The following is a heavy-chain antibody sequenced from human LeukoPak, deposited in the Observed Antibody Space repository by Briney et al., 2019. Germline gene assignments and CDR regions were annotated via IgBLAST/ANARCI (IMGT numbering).Heavy chain of an antibody. CDR2: ISSSGST. CDR1: GDSISSGDYY. Sequence: SETLSLTCTVSGDSISSGDYYWSWIRQPAGKGLEWIGRISSSGSTNYNPSLKSRVTISVDTSKNQFSLKLSSVTAADTAVYYCARSLTVTRFYYYYMDVWGKGTTVTVSS. J-gene: IGHJ6*03. D-gene: IGHD4-17*01. CDR3: ARSLTVTRFYYYYMDV. V-gene: IGHV4-61*02.